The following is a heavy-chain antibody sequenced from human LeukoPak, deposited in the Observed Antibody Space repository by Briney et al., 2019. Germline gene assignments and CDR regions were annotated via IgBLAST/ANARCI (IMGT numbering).Heavy chain of an antibody. CDR1: GFPLSSYA. V-gene: IGHV3-48*04. CDR2: ISSSGSTI. D-gene: IGHD5-12*01. Sequence: QAGGSLRLSCAVSGFPLSSYAMSWVRQAPGKGLEWVSYISSSGSTIYYADSVKGRFTISRDNAKNSLYLQMNSLRAEDTAVYYCARDRGWDQFGSSGYWGQGTLVTVSS. J-gene: IGHJ4*02. CDR3: ARDRGWDQFGSSGY.